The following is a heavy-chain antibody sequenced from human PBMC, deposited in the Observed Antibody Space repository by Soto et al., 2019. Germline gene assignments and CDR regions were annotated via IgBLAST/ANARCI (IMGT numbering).Heavy chain of an antibody. V-gene: IGHV4-30-2*01. CDR3: AREYSSTYSRYFDY. CDR2: IYDSGTT. Sequence: SETLSLTCAVSGGSIGSGGYSWTWIRQPPGKGLEWIGYIYDSGTTYSNPSIKSRVTISVDRSKNQFSLNLRSVTAADTAVYYCAREYSSTYSRYFDYWGQGTLVTVSS. CDR1: GGSIGSGGYS. J-gene: IGHJ4*02. D-gene: IGHD4-4*01.